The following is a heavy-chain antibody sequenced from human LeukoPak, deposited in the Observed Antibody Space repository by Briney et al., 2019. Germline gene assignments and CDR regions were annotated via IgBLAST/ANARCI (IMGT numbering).Heavy chain of an antibody. J-gene: IGHJ6*03. D-gene: IGHD2-2*01. CDR1: GGSISDYY. CDR2: IYYSGST. V-gene: IGHV4-59*01. Sequence: PSETLSLTCTVSGGSISDYYWNWIRQPPGKGLEWIGYIYYSGSTTYNPSLKSRVTMSVDTAKNQFSLKLRSVTAADTAVYYCARGDFCSSSNCYLRPMGVWGKGTTVTVSS. CDR3: ARGDFCSSSNCYLRPMGV.